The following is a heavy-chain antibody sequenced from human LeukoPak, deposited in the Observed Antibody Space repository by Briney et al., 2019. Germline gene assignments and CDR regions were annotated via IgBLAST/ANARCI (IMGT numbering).Heavy chain of an antibody. Sequence: GGSLRLSCAASGFTFSSYAMSWVRQAPGKGLEWVSAISGSGGSTYYADSVKGRFTISRDNSKNTLYLQMNSLRAEDTAVYYCAKRRRNYYGSGSYSVWGQGTLVTVSS. D-gene: IGHD3-10*01. V-gene: IGHV3-23*01. CDR3: AKRRRNYYGSGSYSV. CDR2: ISGSGGST. CDR1: GFTFSSYA. J-gene: IGHJ4*02.